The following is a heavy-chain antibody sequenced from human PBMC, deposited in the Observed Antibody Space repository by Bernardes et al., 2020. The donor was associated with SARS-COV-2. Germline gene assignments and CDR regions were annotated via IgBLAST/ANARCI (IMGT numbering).Heavy chain of an antibody. CDR2: LYYTGST. CDR1: GGSISAYY. V-gene: IGHV4-59*01. J-gene: IGHJ4*02. Sequence: LSLTCTVSGGSISAYYWSWFRQPPGKGLEWIGYLYYTGSTNYNPSLQSRVTISVDPSKNQFSLKLSSVTAADTAVYYCARGFDYWGQGILVTVSS. CDR3: ARGFDY.